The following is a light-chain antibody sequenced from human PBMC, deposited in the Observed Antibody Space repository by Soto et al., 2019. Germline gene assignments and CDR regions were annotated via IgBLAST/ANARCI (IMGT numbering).Light chain of an antibody. CDR1: SSDVGSYNY. V-gene: IGLV2-11*01. Sequence: QSALTQPRSVSGSPGQSVTISCTGTSSDVGSYNYVSWYQQHPGKAPKLMIYDVSKRPSGVPDRFSGSKSGNTASLTISGLQAEDEADYYCCSYAGSYTLYVFGTGT. CDR2: DVS. J-gene: IGLJ1*01. CDR3: CSYAGSYTLYV.